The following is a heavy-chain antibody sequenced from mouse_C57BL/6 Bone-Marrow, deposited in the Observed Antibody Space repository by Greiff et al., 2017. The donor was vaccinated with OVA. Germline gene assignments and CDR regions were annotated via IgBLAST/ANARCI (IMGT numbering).Heavy chain of an antibody. CDR2: ISSGVDYI. J-gene: IGHJ4*01. D-gene: IGHD2-3*01. CDR3: TRDGYYAMDY. V-gene: IGHV5-9-1*02. CDR1: GFTFSSYA. Sequence: EVHLVESGEGLVKPGGSRRGAWSASGFTFSSYAMSWVRQTQAQRLEWVAYISSGVDYIYYADTVKGRFTISRDNARNTLYLQMSSLKSEDTAMYYCTRDGYYAMDYWGQGTSVTVSS.